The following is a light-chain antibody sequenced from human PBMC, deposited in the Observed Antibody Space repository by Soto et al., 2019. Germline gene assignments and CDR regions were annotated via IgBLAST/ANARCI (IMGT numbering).Light chain of an antibody. J-gene: IGLJ1*01. CDR1: SSDVGGYHY. Sequence: QSALTQPRSVSGSPGQSVTISCTGTSSDVGGYHYVSWYQQHPGKAPKLMIYDVSKRPSGVPDRFSGSKSGNTASLTISGLQAEDEADYYCCSYAGSYTLFGTGTKLTVL. CDR3: CSYAGSYTL. CDR2: DVS. V-gene: IGLV2-11*01.